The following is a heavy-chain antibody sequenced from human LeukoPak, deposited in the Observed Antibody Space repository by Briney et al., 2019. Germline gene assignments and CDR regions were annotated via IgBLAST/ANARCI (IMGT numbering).Heavy chain of an antibody. D-gene: IGHD6-19*01. CDR2: ISSSSSYI. CDR1: GFTFSSYS. CDR3: ASSCWFQRLDY. Sequence: SGGSLRLSCAASGFTFSSYSMNWVRQAPGKGLEWVSSISSSSSYIYYADSVKGRFTISRDNAKNSLYLQMNSLRAEDTAVYYCASSCWFQRLDYWGQGTLVTVSS. V-gene: IGHV3-21*01. J-gene: IGHJ4*02.